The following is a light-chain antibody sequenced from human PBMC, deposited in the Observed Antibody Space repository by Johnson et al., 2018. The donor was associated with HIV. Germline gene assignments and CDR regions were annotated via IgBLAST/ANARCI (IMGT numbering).Light chain of an antibody. CDR1: SSNIGNNY. J-gene: IGLJ1*01. CDR2: DND. Sequence: QSVLTQPPSLSAAPGQTVTISCSGSSSNIGNNYVSWYQQLPGTAPKLLIYDNDKRPSGIPDRFSGSKSGTSATLGITGLQTGDEADYYCGTWDSGLGALYAFGTGTKVTVL. CDR3: GTWDSGLGALYA. V-gene: IGLV1-51*01.